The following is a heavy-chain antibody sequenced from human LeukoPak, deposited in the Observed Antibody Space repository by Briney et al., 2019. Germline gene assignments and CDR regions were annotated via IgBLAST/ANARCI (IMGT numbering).Heavy chain of an antibody. CDR2: IDPSDSYT. V-gene: IGHV5-10-1*01. J-gene: IGHJ5*02. CDR1: GYSFTSYW. CDR3: AITVTIPNWFDP. Sequence: GESLKISCKGSGYSFTSYWISWVRQMPGKGLEWMGRIDPSDSYTNYSPSFQGHVTISADKSISTAYLQWSSLKASDPAMYYCAITVTIPNWFDPWGQGTLVTVSS. D-gene: IGHD4-17*01.